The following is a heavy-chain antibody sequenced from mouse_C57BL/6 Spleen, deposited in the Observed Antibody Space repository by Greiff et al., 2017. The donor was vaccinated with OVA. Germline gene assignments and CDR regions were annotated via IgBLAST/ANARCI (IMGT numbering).Heavy chain of an antibody. V-gene: IGHV5-6*02. CDR3: ARQGPGLRQNYFDY. J-gene: IGHJ2*01. CDR2: ISSGGSYT. D-gene: IGHD2-2*01. CDR1: GFTFSSYG. Sequence: DVKLVESGGDLVKPGGSLKLSCAASGFTFSSYGMSWVRQTPDKRLEWVATISSGGSYTYYPDSVKGRFTISRDNAKNTLYLQMSSLKSEDTAMYYCARQGPGLRQNYFDYWGQGTTLTVSS.